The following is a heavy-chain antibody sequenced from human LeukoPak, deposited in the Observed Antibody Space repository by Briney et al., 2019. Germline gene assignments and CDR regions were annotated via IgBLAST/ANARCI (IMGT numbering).Heavy chain of an antibody. CDR3: ARDGFTSSWKDY. CDR2: INPNSGGT. J-gene: IGHJ4*02. Sequence: ASVKVSCKASGYTFTGYYLHWVRQAPGQEPEWMGWINPNSGGTKYAQRFQGRVTMTRDTSISTAYMELSRLTSDDTAFYYCARDGFTSSWKDYWGQGTLVTVSS. V-gene: IGHV1-2*02. CDR1: GYTFTGYY. D-gene: IGHD6-13*01.